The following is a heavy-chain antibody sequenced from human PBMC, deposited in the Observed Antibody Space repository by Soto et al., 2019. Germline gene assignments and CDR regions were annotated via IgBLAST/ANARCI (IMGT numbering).Heavy chain of an antibody. D-gene: IGHD6-19*01. CDR2: ISHDGSNA. CDR3: AKQGIEVAGTDYFDY. CDR1: GFIFRSYG. V-gene: IGHV3-30*18. Sequence: QVQLVESGGGVVQPGKSLRLSCAAAGFIFRSYGVHWVRQAPGKGLEWVAVISHDGSNAYYADAVNGRFTISRDNAKNTVSLQMNSLRAEDTAVYYCAKQGIEVAGTDYFDYWGQGALVTVAS. J-gene: IGHJ4*02.